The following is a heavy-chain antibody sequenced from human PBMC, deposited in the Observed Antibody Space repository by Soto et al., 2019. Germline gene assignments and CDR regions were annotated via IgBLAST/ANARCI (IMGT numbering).Heavy chain of an antibody. Sequence: GGSLRLSCAASGFPCGSYDMTWVRQAPGKGLEWVSTILVDGRTFYVDSVKGRFTISRDNSRNTVYLQMNSLTAGDTALYYCAKATATGGGAFDFCGQGTTVTVSS. CDR3: AKATATGGGAFDF. V-gene: IGHV3-23*01. CDR1: GFPCGSYD. D-gene: IGHD2-8*02. J-gene: IGHJ6*02. CDR2: ILVDGRT.